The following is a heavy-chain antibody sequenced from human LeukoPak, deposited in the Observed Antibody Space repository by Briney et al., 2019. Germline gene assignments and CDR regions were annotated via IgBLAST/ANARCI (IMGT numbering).Heavy chain of an antibody. D-gene: IGHD3-16*02. CDR3: ARAASYAGLSYYYYMDV. CDR2: IYYSGST. Sequence: SETLSLTCTVSGGSISSYYWSWIRQPPGKGLEWIGYIYYSGSTNYNPSLKSRVTISVDTSKNQFSLKLSSVTAADTAVYYCARAASYAGLSYYYYMDVWGKGTTDTVSS. J-gene: IGHJ6*03. V-gene: IGHV4-59*01. CDR1: GGSISSYY.